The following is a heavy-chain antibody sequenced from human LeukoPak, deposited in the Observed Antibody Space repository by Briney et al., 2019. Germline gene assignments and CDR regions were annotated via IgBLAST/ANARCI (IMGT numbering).Heavy chain of an antibody. D-gene: IGHD5-18*01. CDR2: ISAYNGKT. CDR1: GYTFTSYG. J-gene: IGHJ4*02. CDR3: ARIHANSTSWIQLWLPPDD. V-gene: IGHV1-18*01. Sequence: APVKVSCTASGYTFTSYGLSWARQPPGQGLEGMGWISAYNGKTNHAQKLQGRVTMTTDTSTSTAYMNLRRLRSDDTAVYYCARIHANSTSWIQLWLPPDDWGQGTLVTVS.